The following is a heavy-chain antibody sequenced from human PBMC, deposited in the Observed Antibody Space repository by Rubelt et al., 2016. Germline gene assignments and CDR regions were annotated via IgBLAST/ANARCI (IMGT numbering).Heavy chain of an antibody. CDR2: INHSGST. J-gene: IGHJ6*02. CDR1: GGSFSGYY. D-gene: IGHD1-26*01. V-gene: IGHV4-34*01. Sequence: QVQLQQWGAGLLKPSETLSLTCAVYGGSFSGYYWSWIRQPPGKGLEWIGEINHSGSTNYNPSLKSRVSKTVDTAKNQFSRQLSSVTAADTAVYYCARGRMGFHYYYYGMDVWGQGTTVTVSS. CDR3: ARGRMGFHYYYYGMDV.